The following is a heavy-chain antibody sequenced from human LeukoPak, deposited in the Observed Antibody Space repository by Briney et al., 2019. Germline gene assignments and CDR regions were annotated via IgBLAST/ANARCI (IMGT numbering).Heavy chain of an antibody. CDR3: TTTPTKYYDFWSAYNDY. D-gene: IGHD3-3*01. V-gene: IGHV3-15*07. CDR2: IKSETDGGTT. J-gene: IGHJ4*02. Sequence: GGSLRLSCAASGFTFTNAWMNWVRQAPGKGLEWVGRIKSETDGGTTDYAAPVKGRFTISRDDSKNTLYLQMNSLKTEDTAVYYCTTTPTKYYDFWSAYNDYWGQGTLVTVSS. CDR1: GFTFTNAW.